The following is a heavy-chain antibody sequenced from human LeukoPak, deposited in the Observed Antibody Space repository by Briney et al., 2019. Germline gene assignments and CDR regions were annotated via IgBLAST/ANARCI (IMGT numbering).Heavy chain of an antibody. Sequence: PSETLSLTCAVCGGSFSYYYWSWIRQPPGKGLEWIGEINHSGSTNYNPSLKSRVTISVDTSKSQFSLKLSSVTAADTAVYYCARGSSLRDADAFDIWGQGTMVTVSS. CDR1: GGSFSYYY. V-gene: IGHV4-34*01. CDR3: ARGSSLRDADAFDI. CDR2: INHSGST. D-gene: IGHD4-17*01. J-gene: IGHJ3*02.